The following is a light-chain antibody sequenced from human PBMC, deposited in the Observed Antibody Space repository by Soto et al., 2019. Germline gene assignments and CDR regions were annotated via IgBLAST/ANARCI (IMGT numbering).Light chain of an antibody. CDR2: SNN. V-gene: IGLV1-44*01. Sequence: QSVLTQPPSASGTPGQRVTISCSGSSSNIGSNTVNWYQQLPGTAPKLLIYSNNQRPSGVPDRFSGSKSGTSASLAISGLQSEDAADYYCAAWDDSLNGLVFGGGTQLTVL. J-gene: IGLJ2*01. CDR1: SSNIGSNT. CDR3: AAWDDSLNGLV.